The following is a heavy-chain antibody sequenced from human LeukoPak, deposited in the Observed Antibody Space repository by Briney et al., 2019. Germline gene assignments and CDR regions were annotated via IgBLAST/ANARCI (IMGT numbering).Heavy chain of an antibody. Sequence: SETLSLTCTVSGGSISSYYWSWIRQPAGKGLEWIGRIYTSGSTNYNPSLKSRVTMSVDTSKNQFSLKLSSVTAADTAVYYCARGDHHYYDSSGSFDYWGQGTLVTVSS. CDR1: GGSISSYY. V-gene: IGHV4-4*07. CDR2: IYTSGST. J-gene: IGHJ4*02. D-gene: IGHD3-22*01. CDR3: ARGDHHYYDSSGSFDY.